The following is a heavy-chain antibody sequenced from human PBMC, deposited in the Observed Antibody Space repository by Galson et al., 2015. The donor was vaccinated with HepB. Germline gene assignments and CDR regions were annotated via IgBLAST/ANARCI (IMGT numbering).Heavy chain of an antibody. D-gene: IGHD3-10*01. CDR3: ARLDGSGSYYVNPFDP. V-gene: IGHV1-69*13. CDR1: GGTFSSYA. Sequence: SVKVSCKASGGTFSSYAISWVRQAPGQGLEWMGGIIPIFGTANYAQKFQGRVTITADESTSTAYMELSSLRSEDTAVYYCARLDGSGSYYVNPFDPWGQGTLVTVSS. CDR2: IIPIFGTA. J-gene: IGHJ5*02.